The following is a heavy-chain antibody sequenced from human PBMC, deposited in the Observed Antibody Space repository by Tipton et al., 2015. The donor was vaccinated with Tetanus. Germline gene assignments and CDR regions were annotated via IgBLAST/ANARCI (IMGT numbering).Heavy chain of an antibody. CDR3: ARAHCADGVCNFDF. CDR1: GYIFNNYW. D-gene: IGHD2-8*01. V-gene: IGHV5-51*01. J-gene: IGHJ4*02. Sequence: QLVQSGGEVKKPGESLKISCKGSGYIFNNYWIGWVRQKPGKGLEWMGIIYPGESDTRYSPSFQGQVTISVDKSINTAYLQWSSLEASDTSMFYCARAHCADGVCNFDFWGQGALVTVAS. CDR2: IYPGESDT.